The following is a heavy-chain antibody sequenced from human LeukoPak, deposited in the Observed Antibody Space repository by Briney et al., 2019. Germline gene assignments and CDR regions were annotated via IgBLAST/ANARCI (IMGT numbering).Heavy chain of an antibody. D-gene: IGHD2-15*01. J-gene: IGHJ4*02. CDR2: IWYDGSNK. V-gene: IGHV3-33*01. Sequence: GGSLRLSCAASGFTFSSYGMHWVRQAPGKGLEWVAVIWYDGSNKYYADSVKGRFTISRDNSKNTLYLQMNSLRAEDTAVYYCARDYGYCSGGSCYTSFHFDYWGQGTLVTVSS. CDR1: GFTFSSYG. CDR3: ARDYGYCSGGSCYTSFHFDY.